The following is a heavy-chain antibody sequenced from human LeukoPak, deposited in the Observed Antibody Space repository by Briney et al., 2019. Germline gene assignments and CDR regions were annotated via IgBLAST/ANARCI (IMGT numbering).Heavy chain of an antibody. V-gene: IGHV3-21*01. CDR1: GFTFSSYS. CDR3: ARRGGGFGELPYYMDV. CDR2: ISSSSSYI. D-gene: IGHD3-10*01. J-gene: IGHJ6*03. Sequence: GGSLRLSCAASGFTFSSYSMNWVRQAPGKGLEWVSSISSSSSYIYYADSVKGRFTISRDNAKNSLYLQMNSLRAEDTAVYYCARRGGGFGELPYYMDVWGKGTTVTISS.